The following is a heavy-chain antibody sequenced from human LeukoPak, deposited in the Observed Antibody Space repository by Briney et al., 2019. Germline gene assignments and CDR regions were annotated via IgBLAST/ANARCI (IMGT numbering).Heavy chain of an antibody. CDR3: ARDPRVGALDY. CDR1: GGTFSSYA. Sequence: ASVKVSCKASGGTFSSYAISWVRQAPGQGLEWMGRIIPILGIANYAQKFQGRVTITADKSTSTAYMELSSLRSEDTAVYYCARDPRVGALDYWGQGTLVTVSS. CDR2: IIPILGIA. D-gene: IGHD1-26*01. J-gene: IGHJ4*02. V-gene: IGHV1-69*04.